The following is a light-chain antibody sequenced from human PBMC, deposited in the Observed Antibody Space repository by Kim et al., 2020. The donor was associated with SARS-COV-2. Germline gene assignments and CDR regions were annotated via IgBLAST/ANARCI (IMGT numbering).Light chain of an antibody. Sequence: SYELTQPPSVSVSPGQTASISCSGHNLGETFVSWYMHRPGQSPLLVMYHDDKRPSGISERISGSNSGTTATLTISGTQAMDEADYFCQAWDTNTLVFGGG. CDR2: HDD. CDR1: NLGETF. CDR3: QAWDTNTLV. V-gene: IGLV3-1*01. J-gene: IGLJ3*02.